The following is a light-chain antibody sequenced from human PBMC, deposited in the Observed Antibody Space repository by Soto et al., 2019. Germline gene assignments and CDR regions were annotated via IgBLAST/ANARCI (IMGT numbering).Light chain of an antibody. CDR1: QSVSSK. CDR2: SAS. CDR3: HQYNHWLTWT. Sequence: EIVMTQSPATLSLSPGQRATLSCRASQSVSSKLAWYQQRPGQAPRLLIYSASTRATGIPARFSGSGSGTEFTLTISSLQSEDXAVYYCHQYNHWLTWTFGQGTKVEIK. J-gene: IGKJ1*01. V-gene: IGKV3-15*01.